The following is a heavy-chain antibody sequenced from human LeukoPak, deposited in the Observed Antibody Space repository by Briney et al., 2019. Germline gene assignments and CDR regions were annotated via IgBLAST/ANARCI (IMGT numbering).Heavy chain of an antibody. CDR1: VGSISSSSDY. CDR3: ARGSWGKLYYDSSP. D-gene: IGHD3-22*01. J-gene: IGHJ5*02. CDR2: IYYSEST. V-gene: IGHV4-39*07. Sequence: PETLSLTCTVSVGSISSSSDYCGWIRQPPGKGLEWIGSIYYSESTYYNPSLKSRVTISVDTSKNQFSLKLSSVTAADTAVYYCARGSWGKLYYDSSPWGQGTLVTVSS.